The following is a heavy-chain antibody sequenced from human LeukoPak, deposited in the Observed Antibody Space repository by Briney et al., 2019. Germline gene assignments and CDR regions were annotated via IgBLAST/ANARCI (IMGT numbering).Heavy chain of an antibody. CDR2: IQSDESNK. D-gene: IGHD6-19*01. CDR1: GFTFRNYG. V-gene: IGHV3-30*02. J-gene: IGHJ4*02. Sequence: GGSLRLSCSASGFTFRNYGMHWVRQAPGKGLEWVSFIQSDESNKYYSDSVKGRFTISRDNSKNMLYLQMSSLRPEDTAAYYCAKELSSGWFFDYWGQGTLVTVSS. CDR3: AKELSSGWFFDY.